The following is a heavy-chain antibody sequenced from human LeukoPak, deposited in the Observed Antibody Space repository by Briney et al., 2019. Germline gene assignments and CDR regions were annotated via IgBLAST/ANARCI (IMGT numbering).Heavy chain of an antibody. CDR3: ARDLRIWLSFFDY. CDR2: IKQDGSEK. CDR1: GFTFSSYW. J-gene: IGHJ4*02. Sequence: GGSLRLSCAASGFTFSSYWMSWVRQAPGKGLEWVANIKQDGSEKYYVDSVKGRFTISRDNAKNSLYLQMNSLRAEDTAVYYCARDLRIWLSFFDYWGQGTLVTVSS. D-gene: IGHD3-16*02. V-gene: IGHV3-7*01.